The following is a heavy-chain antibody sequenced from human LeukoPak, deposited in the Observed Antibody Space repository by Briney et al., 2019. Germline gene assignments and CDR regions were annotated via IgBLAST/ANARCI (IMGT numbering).Heavy chain of an antibody. CDR1: GYTFTGYY. Sequence: GASVKVSCKASGYTFTGYYMHWVRQAPGQGLEWMGWINPNSGGTNYAQKFQGRVTMTRDTSISTAYMELSRLRSDDTAVYYCAIMIPPSITIFGVVIDYWGQGTLVTVSS. CDR3: AIMIPPSITIFGVVIDY. CDR2: INPNSGGT. J-gene: IGHJ4*02. V-gene: IGHV1-2*02. D-gene: IGHD3-3*01.